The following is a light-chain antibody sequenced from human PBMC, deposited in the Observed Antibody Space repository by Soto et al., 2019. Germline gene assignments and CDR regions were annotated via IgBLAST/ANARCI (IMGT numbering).Light chain of an antibody. CDR2: KIS. CDR1: QSPVTSDGHTY. CDR3: MQGTSRPDT. V-gene: IGKV2-30*01. J-gene: IGKJ2*01. Sequence: DVVMTQFPLSLSVITGQQASISCRSSQSPVTSDGHTYLNWFHQRPGQTPRRQIYKISNRDSFVPDRFIGSGSGTEFTLNISRVEAEDVGIYYGMQGTSRPDTVGQGTKREI.